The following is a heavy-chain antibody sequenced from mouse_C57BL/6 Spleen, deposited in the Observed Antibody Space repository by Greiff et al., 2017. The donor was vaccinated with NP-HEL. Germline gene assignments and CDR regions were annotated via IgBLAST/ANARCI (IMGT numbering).Heavy chain of an antibody. V-gene: IGHV2-9-1*01. D-gene: IGHD2-1*01. CDR2: IWTGGGT. CDR3: ARNFLYGNYPHAMDY. J-gene: IGHJ4*01. CDR1: GFSLTSYA. Sequence: VQLVESGPGLVAPSQSLSITCTVSGFSLTSYAISWVRQPPGKGLEWLGVIWTGGGTNYNSALKSRLSISKDNSKSQVFLKMNSLQTDDTARYYCARNFLYGNYPHAMDYWGQGTSVTVSS.